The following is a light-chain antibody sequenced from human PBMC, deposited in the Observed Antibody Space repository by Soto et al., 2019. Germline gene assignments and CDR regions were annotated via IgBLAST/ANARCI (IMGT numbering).Light chain of an antibody. CDR3: CSYSGINYV. J-gene: IGLJ1*01. CDR1: SSSLGSNS. CDR2: SDN. V-gene: IGLV1-44*01. Sequence: QSVLTQPPSASGTPGQRVTISCSGSSSSLGSNSVNWYQQLPGTAPKLLVCSDNHRPSGVPGRFSGSKSGNTASLTVSGLQAEDEADYYCCSYSGINYVFGTGTQVTVL.